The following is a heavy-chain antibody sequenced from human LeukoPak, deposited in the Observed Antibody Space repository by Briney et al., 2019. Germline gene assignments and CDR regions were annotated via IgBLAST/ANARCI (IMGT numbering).Heavy chain of an antibody. Sequence: PSETLSLTCTVSGGSISSYYWSWIRQPPGKALEWIGNIFYSGSTYYSPSLKSRVTISLDTSRNQFSLKLNSVTAADTAVYYCARESLLFFDYWGQGTLVTVSS. D-gene: IGHD3-10*01. CDR1: GGSISSYY. J-gene: IGHJ4*02. CDR2: IFYSGST. CDR3: ARESLLFFDY. V-gene: IGHV4-59*12.